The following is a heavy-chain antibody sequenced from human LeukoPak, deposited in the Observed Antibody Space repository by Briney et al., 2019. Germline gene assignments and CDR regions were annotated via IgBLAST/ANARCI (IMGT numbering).Heavy chain of an antibody. CDR3: ARDQDGDGWFDP. CDR1: GGSISSYY. D-gene: IGHD4-17*01. V-gene: IGHV4-59*01. Sequence: SETLSLTCTVSGGSISSYYWSWIRQPPGKGLEWIGYIYYSGSTNYNPSLKSRVTISVDTSKNQFSLKLSSVTAADTAVYYCARDQDGDGWFDPWGQGTLVTVSS. CDR2: IYYSGST. J-gene: IGHJ5*02.